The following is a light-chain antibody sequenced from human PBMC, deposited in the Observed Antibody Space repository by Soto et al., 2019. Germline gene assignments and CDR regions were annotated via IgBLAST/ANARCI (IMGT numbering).Light chain of an antibody. CDR2: DAS. V-gene: IGKV1-5*01. Sequence: DIPMAQSPSTLSASVGDRVTITCRASQSISTWLAWYQQEPGKAPKLLIYDASSLESGVPSRFSGSGSGTEFTLTISCLQPDDFATYYCQHYDSSSPLTFGGGTKVEVK. J-gene: IGKJ4*01. CDR1: QSISTW. CDR3: QHYDSSSPLT.